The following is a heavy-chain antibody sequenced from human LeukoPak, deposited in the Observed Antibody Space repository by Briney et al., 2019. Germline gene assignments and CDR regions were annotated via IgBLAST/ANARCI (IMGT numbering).Heavy chain of an antibody. CDR1: GGSITSYY. V-gene: IGHV4-59*01. CDR3: ARGRYCTDYYYFDY. J-gene: IGHJ4*02. CDR2: IYYSGSA. D-gene: IGHD2-8*02. Sequence: SETLSLTCTVSGGSITSYYWSWIRQPPGQGLEWIGYIYYSGSANYNPSLKSRLTISVDTSKNQFSLKLSSVTAADTAVYYCARGRYCTDYYYFDYWGQGTLVTVSS.